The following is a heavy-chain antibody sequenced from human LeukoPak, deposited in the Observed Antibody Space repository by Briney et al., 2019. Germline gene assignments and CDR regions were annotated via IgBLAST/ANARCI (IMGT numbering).Heavy chain of an antibody. CDR3: AKVVPAATNWFDP. CDR1: GFTFSSYA. Sequence: PGGSLRLSCAASGFTFSSYAMHWVRQAPGKGLEWVAVISYDGSNKYYADSVKGRFTISRDNSKNTLYLQMNSLRAEDTAVYYCAKVVPAATNWFDPWGQGTLVTVSS. D-gene: IGHD2-2*01. CDR2: ISYDGSNK. V-gene: IGHV3-30-3*01. J-gene: IGHJ5*02.